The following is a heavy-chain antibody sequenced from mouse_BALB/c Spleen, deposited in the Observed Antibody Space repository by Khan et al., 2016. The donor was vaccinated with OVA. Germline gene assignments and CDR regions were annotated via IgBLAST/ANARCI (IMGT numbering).Heavy chain of an antibody. V-gene: IGHV5-6-3*01. Sequence: EVQLQESGGGLVQPGGSLKLSCAASGFPFSSYGMSWVRQTPEKRLELVATINSNGGSTYYQDSVKGRFTISRDNAKNPLYLQMSSLKSEDTAMYYGARMARTINWGQGTTLTVSS. CDR1: GFPFSSYG. J-gene: IGHJ2*01. CDR2: INSNGGST. CDR3: ARMARTIN.